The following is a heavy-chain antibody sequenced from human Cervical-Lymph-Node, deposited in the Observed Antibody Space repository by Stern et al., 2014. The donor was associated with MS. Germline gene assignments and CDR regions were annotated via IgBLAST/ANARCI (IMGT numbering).Heavy chain of an antibody. V-gene: IGHV1-69*06. Sequence: QVQLVQSGAEVKKPGSSVKVSCKASRDTFRHSALSWVRQAPGQGLEWMGGIIPMFGTTTYAQKFQGRVTITADTTTNILYMELRGLKSEDTAVYFCARDQGDYGSGSEDSWFDPWGQGTPVTVSS. CDR3: ARDQGDYGSGSEDSWFDP. J-gene: IGHJ5*02. D-gene: IGHD3-10*01. CDR1: RDTFRHSA. CDR2: IIPMFGTT.